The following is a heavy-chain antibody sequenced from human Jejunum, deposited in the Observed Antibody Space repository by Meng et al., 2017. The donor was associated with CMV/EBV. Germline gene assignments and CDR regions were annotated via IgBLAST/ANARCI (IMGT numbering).Heavy chain of an antibody. CDR3: VRDRLYFEY. CDR2: IYSSGSA. CDR1: GGSINSFY. J-gene: IGHJ4*02. V-gene: IGHV4-4*07. Sequence: QVQLQGSGQGRVKPSGPLLLTGSVSGGSINSFYWSWIRQPAGKGLEWIGRIYSSGSANYNPSLKSRVTMSVDTSKNQFSLKLTSVTAADTAIYYCVRDRLYFEYWGQGTLVTVSS.